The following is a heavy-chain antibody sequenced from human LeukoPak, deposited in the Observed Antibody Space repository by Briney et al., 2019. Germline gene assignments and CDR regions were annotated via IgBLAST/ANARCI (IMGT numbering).Heavy chain of an antibody. CDR3: ARGRLEYSSSSFDY. CDR2: ISSSSSYI. V-gene: IGHV3-21*01. CDR1: GFTVSSNY. Sequence: GGSLRLSCAASGFTVSSNYMSWVRQAPGKGLEWVSSISSSSSYIYYADSVKGRFTISRDNAKNSLYLQMNSLRAEDTAVYYCARGRLEYSSSSFDYWGQGTLVTVSS. J-gene: IGHJ4*02. D-gene: IGHD6-6*01.